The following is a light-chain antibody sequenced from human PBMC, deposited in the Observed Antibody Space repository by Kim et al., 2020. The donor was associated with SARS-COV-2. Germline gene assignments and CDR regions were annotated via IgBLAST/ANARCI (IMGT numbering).Light chain of an antibody. Sequence: IQLDQSPSSLSASVGDRVTINCRASQDIIHYLAWFQQKPGKAPKYLIYAVSNLQRGVPSKFSGSGSGTHFTLTISSLHPEDVATYYCQQYKSYPRTFGQGTGVDIK. CDR1: QDIIHY. CDR2: AVS. J-gene: IGKJ1*01. V-gene: IGKV1-16*02. CDR3: QQYKSYPRT.